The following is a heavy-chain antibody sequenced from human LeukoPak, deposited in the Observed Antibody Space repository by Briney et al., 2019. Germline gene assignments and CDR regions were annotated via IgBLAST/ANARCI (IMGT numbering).Heavy chain of an antibody. CDR2: ISYDGSNK. J-gene: IGHJ6*03. CDR1: GFTFSSYA. CDR3: AREYSSSWYYYYYMDV. V-gene: IGHV3-30-3*01. Sequence: GGSLRLSCAASGFTFSSYAMHWVRQAPGKGLEWVAVISYDGSNKYYADSVKGRFTISRDNSKNTLYLQMNSLRAEDTAVYYCAREYSSSWYYYYYMDVWGKGTTDTVSS. D-gene: IGHD6-13*01.